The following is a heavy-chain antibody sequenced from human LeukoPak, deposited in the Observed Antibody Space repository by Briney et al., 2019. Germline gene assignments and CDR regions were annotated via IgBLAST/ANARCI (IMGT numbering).Heavy chain of an antibody. Sequence: GGSLRLSCAASGFTVSSNYMSWVRQAPGKGLEWVSIIYSGGSTFYADSVKGRFTISRDNSKNTLYLQMNSLRAEDTAVYYCARDSYYYDSSGYYPLDYWGQGTLVTVSS. CDR1: GFTVSSNY. V-gene: IGHV3-53*01. D-gene: IGHD3-22*01. J-gene: IGHJ4*02. CDR2: IYSGGST. CDR3: ARDSYYYDSSGYYPLDY.